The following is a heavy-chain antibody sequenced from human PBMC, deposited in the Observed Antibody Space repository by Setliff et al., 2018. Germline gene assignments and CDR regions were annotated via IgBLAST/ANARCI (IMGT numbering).Heavy chain of an antibody. J-gene: IGHJ4*02. Sequence: SETLSLTCTVSGGSISSGDYYRSWIRQPPGKGLEWIGYIYSSGSTYYNPSLKSRVSISVDTSKNQFSLKLSSVTAADTAVYYCARESRYYYDNLGTLDYWGQGTLVTV. CDR3: ARESRYYYDNLGTLDY. CDR1: GGSISSGDYY. D-gene: IGHD3-22*01. CDR2: IYSSGST. V-gene: IGHV4-30-4*08.